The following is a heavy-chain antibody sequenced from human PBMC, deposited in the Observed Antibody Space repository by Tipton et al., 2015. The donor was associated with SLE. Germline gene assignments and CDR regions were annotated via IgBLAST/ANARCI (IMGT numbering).Heavy chain of an antibody. J-gene: IGHJ5*02. D-gene: IGHD4-23*01. CDR2: IIPIFGTA. Sequence: QLVQSGAEVKKPGYSVKVSCKASGGTFSSYAISWVRQAPGQGLEWMGGIIPIFGTANYAQKFQGRVTITADESTSTAYMELSSQTDEAAAVYYCPRAPTQVTPGAWGQGPLVSVSS. CDR1: GGTFSSYA. V-gene: IGHV1-69*01. CDR3: PRAPTQVTPGA.